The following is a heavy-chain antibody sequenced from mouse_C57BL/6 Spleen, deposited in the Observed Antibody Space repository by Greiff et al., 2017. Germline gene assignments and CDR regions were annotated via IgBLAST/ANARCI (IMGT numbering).Heavy chain of an antibody. CDR2: IRNKANGYTT. V-gene: IGHV7-3*01. CDR1: GFTFTDSY. Sequence: EVKLVESGGGLVQPGGSLSLSCAASGFTFTDSYMSWVRQPPGKALEWLGFIRNKANGYTTEYSASVKGRFTISRDNSQSILYLQMNALRAEDSATYYCARSSLITTVVAPDYWGQGTTLTVSS. CDR3: ARSSLITTVVAPDY. D-gene: IGHD1-1*01. J-gene: IGHJ2*01.